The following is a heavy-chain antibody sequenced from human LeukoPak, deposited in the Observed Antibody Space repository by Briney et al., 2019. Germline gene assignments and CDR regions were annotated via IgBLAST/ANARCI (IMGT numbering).Heavy chain of an antibody. CDR3: ARDRSITMIVTHTDAFDI. J-gene: IGHJ3*02. Sequence: ASVKVSCKASGYTFTSYYMHWVRQAPGQGLEWMGIINPSGGSTSYAQKFQGRVTMTRDMSTSTVYMELRSLRSDDTAVYYCARDRSITMIVTHTDAFDIWGQGTMVTVSS. D-gene: IGHD3-22*01. V-gene: IGHV1-46*01. CDR1: GYTFTSYY. CDR2: INPSGGST.